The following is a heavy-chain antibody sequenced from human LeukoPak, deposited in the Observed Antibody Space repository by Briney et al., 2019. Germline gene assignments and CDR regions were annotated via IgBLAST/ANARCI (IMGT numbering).Heavy chain of an antibody. CDR3: ARGGIEMTTYDSFDI. J-gene: IGHJ3*02. Sequence: SETLSLTCTVSGYSISSGYYWGWIRQPPGKGLEWIGNIYHSGSTYYNPSLESRVAISIATSKNQFSLKLSSVTAADTAVYYCARGGIEMTTYDSFDIWGQGTMVTVSS. CDR2: IYHSGST. CDR1: GYSISSGYY. D-gene: IGHD5-24*01. V-gene: IGHV4-38-2*02.